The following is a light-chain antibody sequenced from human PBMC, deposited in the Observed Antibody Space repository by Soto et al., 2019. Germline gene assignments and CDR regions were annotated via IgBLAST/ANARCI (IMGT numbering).Light chain of an antibody. Sequence: EIVLAQSPGTLSLSPGERATLSCRASQSVNSNYLAWYQQKPGQAPRLLIFAASSRATGIPDRFSGSGSGTDFTLTISRLEPEDFAVYYCQQFGNSPRYSFGQGTKLEIK. CDR3: QQFGNSPRYS. CDR1: QSVNSNY. CDR2: AAS. V-gene: IGKV3-20*01. J-gene: IGKJ2*03.